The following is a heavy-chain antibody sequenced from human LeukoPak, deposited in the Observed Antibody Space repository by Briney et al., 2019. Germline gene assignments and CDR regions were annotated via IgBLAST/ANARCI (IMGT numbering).Heavy chain of an antibody. V-gene: IGHV1-69*13. D-gene: IGHD6-6*01. CDR3: ARDIGIAARIVVLKGYYYGMDV. CDR1: GGTFSSYA. J-gene: IGHJ6*02. Sequence: SVKVSCKASGGTFSSYAISWVRQDPGQGLEWMGGIIPIFGTANYAQKFQGRVTITADESTSTAYMELSRLRSEDTAVYYCARDIGIAARIVVLKGYYYGMDVWGQGTTVTVSS. CDR2: IIPIFGTA.